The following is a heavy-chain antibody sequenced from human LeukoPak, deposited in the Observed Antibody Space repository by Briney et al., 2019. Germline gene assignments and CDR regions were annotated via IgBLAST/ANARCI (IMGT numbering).Heavy chain of an antibody. CDR3: AREEPTVPQSGHNWFDP. CDR2: IYHSGST. D-gene: IGHD3-3*01. J-gene: IGHJ5*02. Sequence: SETLSLTCTVSGGSISSGGYYWSWIRQPPGKGLEWIGYIYHSGSTYYNPSLKSRVTISVDRSKNQFSLKLSSVTAADTAVYYCAREEPTVPQSGHNWFDPWGQGTLVTVSS. V-gene: IGHV4-30-2*01. CDR1: GGSISSGGYY.